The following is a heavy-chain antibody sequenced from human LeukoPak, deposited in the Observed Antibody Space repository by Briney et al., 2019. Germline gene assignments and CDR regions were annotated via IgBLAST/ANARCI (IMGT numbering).Heavy chain of an antibody. D-gene: IGHD3-10*01. Sequence: PSETLSLTCTVSGGSISSSSYYWGWIRQPPGKGLKWIGSIYYSGSTYYNPSLKSRVTISVDTSKNQFSLKLSSVTAADTAVYYCARAFSMVRGVELFDYWGQGTLVTVSS. J-gene: IGHJ4*02. CDR1: GGSISSSSYY. V-gene: IGHV4-39*07. CDR2: IYYSGST. CDR3: ARAFSMVRGVELFDY.